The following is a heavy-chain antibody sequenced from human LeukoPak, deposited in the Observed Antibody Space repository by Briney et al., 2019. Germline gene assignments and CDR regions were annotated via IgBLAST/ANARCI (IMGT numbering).Heavy chain of an antibody. Sequence: SETLSLTCTVSGGSISSYYWSWIRQPPGKGLEWIGYIYYSGSTNYNPSLKSRVTISVDTSKNQFSLKLSSVTAADTAVYYCAQTAYGSSWYYFDYWGQGTLVTVSS. V-gene: IGHV4-59*08. CDR3: AQTAYGSSWYYFDY. CDR1: GGSISSYY. D-gene: IGHD6-13*01. CDR2: IYYSGST. J-gene: IGHJ4*02.